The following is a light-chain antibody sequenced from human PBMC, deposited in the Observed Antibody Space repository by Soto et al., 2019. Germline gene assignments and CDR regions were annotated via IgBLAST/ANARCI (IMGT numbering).Light chain of an antibody. CDR1: SSDVGGYDY. CDR3: SSYSSSATNYV. J-gene: IGLJ1*01. Sequence: QSALTQPAPVSGSPGQSITISCTGTSSDVGGYDYVSWYQQHPGKAPKVIIYDVNNRPSGVSSRFSGSKSGNTASLSISGLQAEDEADYYCSSYSSSATNYVFGSGTKLTVL. V-gene: IGLV2-14*03. CDR2: DVN.